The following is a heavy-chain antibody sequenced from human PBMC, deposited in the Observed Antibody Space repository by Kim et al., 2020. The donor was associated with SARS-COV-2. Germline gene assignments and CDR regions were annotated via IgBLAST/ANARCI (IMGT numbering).Heavy chain of an antibody. CDR3: AKDMAAAGRTIDY. Sequence: GGSLRLSCAASGFTFDDYAMHWVRQAPGKGLEWVSGISWNSGSIGYADSVKGRFTISRDNAKNSLYLQMNSLRAEDTALYYCAKDMAAAGRTIDYWGQGTLVTVSS. CDR1: GFTFDDYA. V-gene: IGHV3-9*01. CDR2: ISWNSGSI. J-gene: IGHJ4*02. D-gene: IGHD6-13*01.